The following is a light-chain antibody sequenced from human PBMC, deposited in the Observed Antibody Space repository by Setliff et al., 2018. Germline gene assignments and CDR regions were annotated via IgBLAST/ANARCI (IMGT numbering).Light chain of an antibody. V-gene: IGLV2-14*01. Sequence: QSALPQPASVSGSPGQSITISCTGTSSDVGGYNYVSWYQQHPGKAPKLMIYDVSKRPSGVSNRFSGSKSGNTASLTISGLQAEDEADYYCSSYTSSSTFGVFGTGTKVTVL. J-gene: IGLJ1*01. CDR2: DVS. CDR3: SSYTSSSTFGV. CDR1: SSDVGGYNY.